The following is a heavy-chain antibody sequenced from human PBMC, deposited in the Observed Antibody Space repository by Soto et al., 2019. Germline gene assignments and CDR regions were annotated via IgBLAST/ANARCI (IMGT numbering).Heavy chain of an antibody. D-gene: IGHD5-18*01. CDR2: INADYGNT. CDR3: ARGIQGDYYCGMDV. V-gene: IGHV1-18*01. J-gene: IGHJ6*02. Sequence: QAQLVQSGAEVRKPGASVKVSCKASGYTFYSHSISWVRQAPGQGLEWMGRINADYGNTQYAQKFRGRVTMTTDTSTTTVYMELTNLRSDDTAVYYCARGIQGDYYCGMDVWGQGTTVTVSS. CDR1: GYTFYSHS.